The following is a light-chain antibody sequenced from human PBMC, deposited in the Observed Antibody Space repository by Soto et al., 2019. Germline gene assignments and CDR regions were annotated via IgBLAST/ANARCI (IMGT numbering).Light chain of an antibody. CDR3: QKYYSGPLT. Sequence: DIQMTQSPSSLSASVGDRVTITCRASQDIGPYLAWYQQKSGRVPELLIYSASTLQSGFRSRFSGGGSGEDFSLTISGLQTEDAATYYCQKYYSGPLTFGGGTKVE. J-gene: IGKJ4*01. V-gene: IGKV1-27*01. CDR2: SAS. CDR1: QDIGPY.